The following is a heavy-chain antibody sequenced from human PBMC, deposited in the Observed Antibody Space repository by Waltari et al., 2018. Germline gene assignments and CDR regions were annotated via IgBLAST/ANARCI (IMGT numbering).Heavy chain of an antibody. CDR1: GYTFTGYY. V-gene: IGHV1-2*06. CDR3: ARRTLAAAGMGYYYYYMDV. D-gene: IGHD6-13*01. J-gene: IGHJ6*03. Sequence: QVQLVQSGAEVKKPGASVKVSCKASGYTFTGYYMHWVRQAPGQGLEWMGRNNPNSGGTNDAQKFQGRVTMTRDTSISTAYMELSRLRSDDTAVYYCARRTLAAAGMGYYYYYMDVWGKGTTVTVSS. CDR2: NNPNSGGT.